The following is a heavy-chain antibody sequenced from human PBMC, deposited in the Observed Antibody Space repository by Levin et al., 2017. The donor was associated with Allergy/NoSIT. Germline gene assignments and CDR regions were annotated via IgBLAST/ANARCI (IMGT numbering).Heavy chain of an antibody. CDR3: ARAGGDRTPGYYYYYGMDV. J-gene: IGHJ6*02. CDR1: GYTFTGYY. V-gene: IGHV1-2*06. Sequence: ASVKVSCKASGYTFTGYYMHWVRQAPGQGLEWMGRINPNSGGTNYAQKFQGRVTMTRDTSISTAYMELSRLRSDDTAVYYCARAGGDRTPGYYYYYGMDVWGQGTTVTVSS. D-gene: IGHD3-16*01. CDR2: INPNSGGT.